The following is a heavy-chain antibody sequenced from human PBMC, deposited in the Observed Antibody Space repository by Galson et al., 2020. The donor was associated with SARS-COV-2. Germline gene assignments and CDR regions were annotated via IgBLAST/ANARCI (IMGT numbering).Heavy chain of an antibody. CDR2: IKQDGSEK. V-gene: IGHV3-7*01. CDR1: GFTFSSYW. D-gene: IGHD4-17*01. Sequence: PGGSLRLSCAASGFTFSSYWMSWVRQAPGKGLEWVANIKQDGSEKYYVDSVKGRFTISRDNAKNSLYLQMNSLRAEDTAVYYCARDPPQYGVWFDPWGQGTLVTVSS. J-gene: IGHJ5*02. CDR3: ARDPPQYGVWFDP.